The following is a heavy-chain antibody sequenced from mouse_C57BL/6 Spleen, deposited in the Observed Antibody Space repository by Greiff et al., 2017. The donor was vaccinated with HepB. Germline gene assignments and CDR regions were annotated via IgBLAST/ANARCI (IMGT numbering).Heavy chain of an antibody. J-gene: IGHJ2*01. CDR2: IRTKANGYTT. V-gene: IGHV7-3*01. CDR3: ASSNFYFDY. Sequence: EVQLVESGGGLVQPGGSLSLSCAASGFTFTDYYMSWVRQPPGKALEWLGFIRTKANGYTTEYSASVKGRFTMSRDNSQSILDLQMNALRAEATATYYGASSNFYFDYWGQGATLTVSS. CDR1: GFTFTDYY.